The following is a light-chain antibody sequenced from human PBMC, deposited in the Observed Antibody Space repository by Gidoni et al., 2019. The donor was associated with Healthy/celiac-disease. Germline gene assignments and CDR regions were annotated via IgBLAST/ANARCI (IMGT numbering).Light chain of an antibody. CDR2: WAS. CDR1: QSVLYSSNNTNY. CDR3: QQYYSTPNT. V-gene: IGKV4-1*01. J-gene: IGKJ2*01. Sequence: DIVMTQSPDSLAVSLGERATINCKSSQSVLYSSNNTNYLAWYQQKPVQPPKLLIYWASTRESGVPDRFSCSGSGTDFTLTISSLQAEDVAVYYCQQYYSTPNTFGQGTKLEIK.